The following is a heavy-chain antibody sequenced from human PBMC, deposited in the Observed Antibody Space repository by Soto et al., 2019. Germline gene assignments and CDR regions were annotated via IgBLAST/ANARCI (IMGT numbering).Heavy chain of an antibody. D-gene: IGHD3-16*01. CDR3: ARMGDVPYYYYGMDV. V-gene: IGHV1-18*01. CDR1: GYTFTRSG. J-gene: IGHJ6*02. Sequence: QVQLVQSGAEAKKPGASVKVSCKASGYTFTRSGISWVRQAPGQGLEWMGWINGYNGNTNYTQKMQGRITMTTDTPTSTAYMELRSLRSDDTAVYYCARMGDVPYYYYGMDVWGQGTTVIVSS. CDR2: INGYNGNT.